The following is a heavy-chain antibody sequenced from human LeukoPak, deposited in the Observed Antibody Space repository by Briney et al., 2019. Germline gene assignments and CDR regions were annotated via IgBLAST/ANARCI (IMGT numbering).Heavy chain of an antibody. CDR1: GFTFSSYS. V-gene: IGHV3-74*01. CDR3: ARDQAYYYDSSGYFRY. D-gene: IGHD3-22*01. CDR2: INSDGSST. J-gene: IGHJ4*02. Sequence: GSLRLSCAASGFTFSSYSMHWVCPAPQKGLVWVSRINSDGSSTSYADSVKGRFTISRDNAKNTLYLQMNSLRAEDTAVYYCARDQAYYYDSSGYFRYWGQGTLVTVSS.